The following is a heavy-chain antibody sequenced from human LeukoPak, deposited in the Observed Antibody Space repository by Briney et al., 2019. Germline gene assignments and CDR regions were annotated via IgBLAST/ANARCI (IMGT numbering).Heavy chain of an antibody. CDR3: AKGVLASLSNPFDY. J-gene: IGHJ4*02. CDR2: ISGSGGST. CDR1: GFTFSSYA. V-gene: IGHV3-23*01. D-gene: IGHD1-14*01. Sequence: SGGSLRLSCAASGFTFSSYAINWVRQAPGKGLEWVSVISGSGGSTHYAGSVRGRFTVSRDNSENTVSLQMNSLRAEDTAVYYCAKGVLASLSNPFDYWGQGTRVTVSS.